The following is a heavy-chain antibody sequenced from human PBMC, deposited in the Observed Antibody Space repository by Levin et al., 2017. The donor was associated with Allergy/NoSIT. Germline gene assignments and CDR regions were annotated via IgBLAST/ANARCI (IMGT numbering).Heavy chain of an antibody. D-gene: IGHD2-15*01. V-gene: IGHV3-33*01. CDR2: IWYDGSNK. J-gene: IGHJ4*02. CDR3: ARDRAGGSSGFDY. Sequence: GESLKISCAASGFTFSSYGMHWVRQAPGKGLEWVAVIWYDGSNKYYADSVKGRFTISRDNSKNTLYLQMNSLRAEDTAVYYCARDRAGGSSGFDYWGQGTLVTVSS. CDR1: GFTFSSYG.